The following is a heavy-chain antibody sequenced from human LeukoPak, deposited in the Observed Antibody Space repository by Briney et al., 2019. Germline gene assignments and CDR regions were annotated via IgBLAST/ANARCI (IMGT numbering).Heavy chain of an antibody. CDR3: ARSYGSGSYGGAFDT. Sequence: GESLKISRKGSGYFFTSYWIGWVRQMPGKGLEWMGIIYPGDSDTRYSPSFQGQVTMSADKSISTAYLQWSSLKASDTAMYYCARSYGSGSYGGAFDTWGQGTMVTVSS. CDR2: IYPGDSDT. D-gene: IGHD3-10*01. V-gene: IGHV5-51*01. CDR1: GYFFTSYW. J-gene: IGHJ3*02.